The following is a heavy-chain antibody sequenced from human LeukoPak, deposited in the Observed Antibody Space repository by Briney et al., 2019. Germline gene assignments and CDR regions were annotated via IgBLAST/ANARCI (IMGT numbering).Heavy chain of an antibody. V-gene: IGHV1-69*04. CDR1: GYTFTSYD. CDR2: IIPILGIA. J-gene: IGHJ4*02. CDR3: ARGAYYDFWSGYYHFDY. Sequence: ASVKVSCKASGYTFTSYDISWVRQAPGQGLEWMGRIIPILGIANYAQKFQGRVTITADKSTSTAYMELSSLRSEDTAVYYCARGAYYDFWSGYYHFDYWGQGTLVTVSS. D-gene: IGHD3-3*01.